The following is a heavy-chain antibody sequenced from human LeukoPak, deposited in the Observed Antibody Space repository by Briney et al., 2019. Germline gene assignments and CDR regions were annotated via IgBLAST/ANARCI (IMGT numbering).Heavy chain of an antibody. CDR1: GGSISSYY. V-gene: IGHV4-59*01. J-gene: IGHJ6*03. Sequence: SETLSLTCTVSGGSISSYYWSWIRQPPGKGLEWIGYIYYSGSTNYNPSLKSRVTISVDTSKNQFSLKLSSVTAADTAVYYCARGDVVVVAATPPSYYYYMDVWGKGTTVTVSS. CDR3: ARGDVVVVAATPPSYYYYMDV. D-gene: IGHD2-15*01. CDR2: IYYSGST.